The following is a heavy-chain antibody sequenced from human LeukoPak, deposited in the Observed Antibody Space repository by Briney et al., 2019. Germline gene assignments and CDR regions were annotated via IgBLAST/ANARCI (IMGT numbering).Heavy chain of an antibody. Sequence: PSETLSLTCTVSGGSISSYYWSWIRQPPGKGLEWIGYIYYSGSTNYNPSLKSRVTISVDTSKNQFSLKLSSVTAADTAVYYCASGILTGYLPYYFDYWGQGTLVAVSS. CDR3: ASGILTGYLPYYFDY. V-gene: IGHV4-59*08. CDR2: IYYSGST. J-gene: IGHJ4*02. CDR1: GGSISSYY. D-gene: IGHD3-9*01.